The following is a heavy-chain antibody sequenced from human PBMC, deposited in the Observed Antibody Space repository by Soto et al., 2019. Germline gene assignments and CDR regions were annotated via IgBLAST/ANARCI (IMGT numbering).Heavy chain of an antibody. V-gene: IGHV1-3*01. CDR1: GYTFTSYA. CDR2: INAGNGNT. D-gene: IGHD6-13*01. J-gene: IGHJ5*02. CDR3: ARDGAYSSSWYVTGWFDP. Sequence: QVQLVQSGAEVKKPGASVKVSCKASGYTFTSYARHWVRQAPGQRLEWMGWINAGNGNTKYSQKFQGRVTITREPSASTAYMELSSLRSEDTAVYYCARDGAYSSSWYVTGWFDPWGQGTLVTVSS.